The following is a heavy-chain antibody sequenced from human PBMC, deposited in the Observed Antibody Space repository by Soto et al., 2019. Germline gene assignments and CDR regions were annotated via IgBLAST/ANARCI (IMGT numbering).Heavy chain of an antibody. V-gene: IGHV4-30-4*01. J-gene: IGHJ6*02. CDR2: IYYSGST. Sequence: SETLSLTCTVSGGSISSGDYYWSWIRQPPGKGLEWIGYIYYSGSTYYNPSLKSQVTISVDTSKNQFSLKLSSVTAADTAVYYCARDKNWNDHGMDVWGQGTTVTVSS. CDR1: GGSISSGDYY. D-gene: IGHD1-1*01. CDR3: ARDKNWNDHGMDV.